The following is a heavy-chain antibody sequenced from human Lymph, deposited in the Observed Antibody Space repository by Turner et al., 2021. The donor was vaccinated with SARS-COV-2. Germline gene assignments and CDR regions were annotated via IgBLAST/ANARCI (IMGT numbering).Heavy chain of an antibody. D-gene: IGHD1-26*01. J-gene: IGHJ6*02. V-gene: IGHV1-8*01. CDR2: MNPNNDNT. CDR1: GYTFTSYD. Sequence: QVPLVQSGAEVKTPGASVKVSCKASGYTFTSYDINWVRQAPGQGLGWMGWMNPNNDNTGYAQKFQVRVTMTRTIYISKAYMELSTLRSEDTAVYYCARGRYSGGGIDVWGQGTTVTVSS. CDR3: ARGRYSGGGIDV.